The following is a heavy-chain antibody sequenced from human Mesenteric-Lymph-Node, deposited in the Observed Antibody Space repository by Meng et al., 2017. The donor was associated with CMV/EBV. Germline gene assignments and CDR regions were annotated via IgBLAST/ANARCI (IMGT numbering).Heavy chain of an antibody. CDR1: GFSLSTSGVG. CDR2: VYWDDDK. D-gene: IGHD3-16*01. J-gene: IGHJ5*02. Sequence: FSGFSLSTSGVGVGWIRQPPGKALEWLALVYWDDDKRYSPSLNNRLTITKDTSKNQVVLTMTNMDPLDTAIYYCARSSVSYEFRFDPWGQGTLVTVSS. CDR3: ARSSVSYEFRFDP. V-gene: IGHV2-5*02.